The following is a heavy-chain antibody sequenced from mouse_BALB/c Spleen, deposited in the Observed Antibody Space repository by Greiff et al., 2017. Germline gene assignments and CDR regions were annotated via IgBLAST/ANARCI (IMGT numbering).Heavy chain of an antibody. Sequence: VQLQQSGAELVKPGASVKLSCKASGYTFTSYDINWVRQRPEQGLEWIGWIFPGDGSTKYNEKFKGKATLTTDKSSSTAYMQLSRLTSEDSAVYFCARERDYYGSSYVAYRGQGTLVTVSA. V-gene: IGHV1-85*01. CDR2: IFPGDGST. CDR1: GYTFTSYD. D-gene: IGHD1-1*01. CDR3: ARERDYYGSSYVAY. J-gene: IGHJ3*01.